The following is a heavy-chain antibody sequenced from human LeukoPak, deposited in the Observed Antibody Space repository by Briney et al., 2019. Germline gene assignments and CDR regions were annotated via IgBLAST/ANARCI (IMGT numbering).Heavy chain of an antibody. V-gene: IGHV4-34*01. Sequence: SETLSLTCGVYGGSLSGHFYSWIRQPPGQGLEWIGEIAHRGSPNYNPSLKSRVAMSVDTSKNHFSLNPTSVTAADTGVYYCARALAAAVINWGQGTLVTVSS. CDR2: IAHRGSP. J-gene: IGHJ1*01. CDR3: ARALAAAVIN. D-gene: IGHD6-13*01. CDR1: GGSLSGHF.